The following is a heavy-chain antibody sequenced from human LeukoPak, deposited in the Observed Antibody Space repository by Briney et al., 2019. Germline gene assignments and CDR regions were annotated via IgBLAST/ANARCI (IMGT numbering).Heavy chain of an antibody. D-gene: IGHD1-14*01. CDR2: IYPGDSDI. Sequence: GESLQISCQASGYQFANYWIGWVRQVPGKGLEWMAIIYPGDSDIRYGRPFQGQVTISADKSINTAYLQWSSLKSSDTATYYCVRRPPSVGTGIDSWGQGTLVAVSS. V-gene: IGHV5-51*01. CDR3: VRRPPSVGTGIDS. CDR1: GYQFANYW. J-gene: IGHJ4*02.